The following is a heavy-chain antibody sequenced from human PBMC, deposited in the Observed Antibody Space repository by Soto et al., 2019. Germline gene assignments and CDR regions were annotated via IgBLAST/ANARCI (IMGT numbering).Heavy chain of an antibody. V-gene: IGHV3-23*01. Sequence: GGSLRLSCAASGFSFSSYAMSWVRQAPGKGLEWVSTISGSGGSIYYAESAKGRFTISRDNSKNTLYVQMNSLRAEDTAVYSCAKGGGVVGPYYFDYWGQGTLVTVSS. J-gene: IGHJ4*02. CDR2: ISGSGGSI. D-gene: IGHD3-3*01. CDR3: AKGGGVVGPYYFDY. CDR1: GFSFSSYA.